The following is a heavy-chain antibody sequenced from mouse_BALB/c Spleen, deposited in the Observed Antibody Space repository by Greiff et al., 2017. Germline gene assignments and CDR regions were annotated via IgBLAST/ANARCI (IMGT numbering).Heavy chain of an antibody. CDR1: GFSLTGYG. V-gene: IGHV2-6-7*01. D-gene: IGHD1-1*01. J-gene: IGHJ4*01. Sequence: VKLVESGPGLVAPSQSLSITCTVSGFSLTGYGVNWVRQPPGKGLEWLGMIWGDGSTDYNSALKSRLSISKDNSKSQVFLKMNSLQTDDTARYYCAREGVVASYYYAMDYWGQGTSVTGSS. CDR3: AREGVVASYYYAMDY. CDR2: IWGDGST.